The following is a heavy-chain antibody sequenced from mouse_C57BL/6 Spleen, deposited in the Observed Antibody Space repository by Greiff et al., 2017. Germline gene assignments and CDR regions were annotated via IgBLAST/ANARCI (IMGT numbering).Heavy chain of an antibody. J-gene: IGHJ2*01. D-gene: IGHD2-1*01. Sequence: QVQLKQSGAELVRPGASVKLSCKASGYTFTDYYINWVKQRPGQGLEWIARIYPGSGNTYYNDKFKGKATLTAEKSSSTAYMQLSSLTSEDSAVXFCARDYYGNPFDYWGQGTTLTVSS. CDR3: ARDYYGNPFDY. CDR1: GYTFTDYY. CDR2: IYPGSGNT. V-gene: IGHV1-76*01.